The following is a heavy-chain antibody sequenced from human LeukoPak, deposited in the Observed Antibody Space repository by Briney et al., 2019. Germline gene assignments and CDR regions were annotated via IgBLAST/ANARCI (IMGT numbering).Heavy chain of an antibody. CDR1: GGSISSSSYY. CDR2: IYYSGST. D-gene: IGHD3-10*01. V-gene: IGHV4-39*02. Sequence: SETLSLXCTVSGGSISSSSYYWGWIRQPPGKGLEWIGSIYYSGSTYYNPSLKSRVTISVDTSKNQFSLKLSSVTAADTAVYYCARDSFLLPPGKVWGQGTLVTVSS. J-gene: IGHJ4*02. CDR3: ARDSFLLPPGKV.